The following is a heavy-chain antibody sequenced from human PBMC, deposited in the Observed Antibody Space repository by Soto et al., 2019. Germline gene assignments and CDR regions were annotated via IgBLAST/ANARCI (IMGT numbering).Heavy chain of an antibody. CDR1: GFSFSISP. V-gene: IGHV3-30-3*01. J-gene: IGHJ4*02. CDR2: ISYDGTNK. D-gene: IGHD2-15*01. Sequence: SGGGVVQPGRYLRLSCAASGFSFSISPMHWVRQAPGKGPEWVALISYDGTNKFYADSVKVRFTISRDNSKSTLYLQVDSLRPEDSAVYYCARYPKTSGGQHWAFNYFDSWGQGPLVTVSS. CDR3: ARYPKTSGGQHWAFNYFDS.